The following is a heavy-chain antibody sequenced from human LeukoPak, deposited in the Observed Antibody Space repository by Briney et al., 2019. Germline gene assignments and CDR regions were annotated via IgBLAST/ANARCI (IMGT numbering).Heavy chain of an antibody. D-gene: IGHD6-6*01. Sequence: SDTLSLTCIVSGDFISSSYWSWIRQPAGKGLEWIGRVYTSGSTNYNPPLVSRVTISVDTSKNQFSLKLSSVTAADTAVYSCARGQGSSTGRAFDYWGQGTLVTVSS. CDR2: VYTSGST. J-gene: IGHJ4*02. CDR1: GDFISSSY. V-gene: IGHV4-4*07. CDR3: ARGQGSSTGRAFDY.